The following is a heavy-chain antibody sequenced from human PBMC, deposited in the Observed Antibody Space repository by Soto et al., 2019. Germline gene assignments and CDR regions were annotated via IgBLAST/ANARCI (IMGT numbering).Heavy chain of an antibody. CDR1: GGTFSSYA. Sequence: SVKVSCKASGGTFSSYAISWVRQAPGQGLEWMGGIIPIFGTANYAQKFQGRVTITADKSTSTAYMELSSLRSEDTAVYYCAARWFGELNWFDPWGQGTLVTSPQ. D-gene: IGHD3-10*01. CDR2: IIPIFGTA. CDR3: AARWFGELNWFDP. J-gene: IGHJ5*02. V-gene: IGHV1-69*06.